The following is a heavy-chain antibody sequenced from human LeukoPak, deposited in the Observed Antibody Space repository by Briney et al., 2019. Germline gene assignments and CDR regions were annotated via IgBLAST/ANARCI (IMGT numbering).Heavy chain of an antibody. D-gene: IGHD3-10*01. V-gene: IGHV3-66*01. CDR3: ARERTKYYGSGSYYFDY. J-gene: IGHJ4*02. Sequence: GGSLRLSCAASGFTFSNAWMSWVRQAPGKGLEWVSVIYSGGSTYYADSVKGRFTISRDNSKNTLYLQMNSLRAEDTAVYYCARERTKYYGSGSYYFDYWGQGTLVTVSS. CDR2: IYSGGST. CDR1: GFTFSNAW.